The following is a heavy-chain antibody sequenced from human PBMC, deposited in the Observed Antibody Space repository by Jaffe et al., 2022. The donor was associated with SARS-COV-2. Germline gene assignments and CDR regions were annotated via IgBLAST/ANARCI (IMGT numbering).Heavy chain of an antibody. V-gene: IGHV2-5*02. CDR3: AHTRYDVLTGYFGESYEFYGMDV. D-gene: IGHD3-9*01. CDR1: GFSLTTSGVS. Sequence: QITLRESGPTLLQPTQTLTLTCTFSGFSLTTSGVSVGWIRQPPGKALEWLALIYWDDDKRYSPSLKSRLTITKDTSKNQVVLTMTNMDPVDTATYYCAHTRYDVLTGYFGESYEFYGMDVWGQGTTVTVSS. J-gene: IGHJ6*02. CDR2: IYWDDDK.